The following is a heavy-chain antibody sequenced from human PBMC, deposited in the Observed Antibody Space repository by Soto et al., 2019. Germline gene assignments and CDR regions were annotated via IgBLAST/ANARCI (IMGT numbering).Heavy chain of an antibody. V-gene: IGHV3-9*01. CDR3: AKDIGVGGADIFDF. D-gene: IGHD1-26*01. Sequence: SLKISCVASGFTFDDYAMNWVRQGPGKGLEWVSGISWNSGSIAYAESVKGRFTISRDNAKNSLYLQMTSLRVEDTAFYYCAKDIGVGGADIFDFRGRGTLVTVSS. CDR2: ISWNSGSI. CDR1: GFTFDDYA. J-gene: IGHJ4*02.